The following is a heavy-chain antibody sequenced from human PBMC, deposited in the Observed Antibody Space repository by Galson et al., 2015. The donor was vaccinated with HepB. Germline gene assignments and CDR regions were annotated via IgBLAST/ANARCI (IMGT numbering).Heavy chain of an antibody. CDR3: TRSFQSGTKAFAY. CDR1: GFTFSSYG. Sequence: SLRLSCAASGFTFSSYGMHWVRQAPGKGLEWVAVIWYDGSNKYYADSVKGRFTISRDNSKNTLYLQMNSLRAEDTATYLCTRSFQSGTKAFAYWGQGVLVTVSS. D-gene: IGHD6-25*01. V-gene: IGHV3-33*01. J-gene: IGHJ4*02. CDR2: IWYDGSNK.